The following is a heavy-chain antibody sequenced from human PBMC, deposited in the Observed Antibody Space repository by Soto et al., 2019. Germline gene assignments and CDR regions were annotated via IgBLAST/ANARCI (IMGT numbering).Heavy chain of an antibody. D-gene: IGHD5-12*01. J-gene: IGHJ6*02. CDR1: GGSISSGGYS. V-gene: IGHV4-30-2*01. CDR2: IYHSGGT. Sequence: SETPSLTCAVSGGSISSGGYSWSWIRQPPGKGLEWMGYIYHSGGTYYNPSLKSRVTISVDRSKNQFSLRLSSATAADTAVYYCARGGGYNSYYYYGMDVRGQGKTVT. CDR3: ARGGGYNSYYYYGMDV.